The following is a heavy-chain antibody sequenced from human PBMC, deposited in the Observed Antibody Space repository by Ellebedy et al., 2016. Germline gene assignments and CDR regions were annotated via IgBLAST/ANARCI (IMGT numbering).Heavy chain of an antibody. Sequence: GGSLRLSCEASGFSFNDYYMSWTRQARGKGPEWVAYISQSGHDIIYADFVRGRFTVSRDNAKNSVFFHMSSLTVEDTAVYYCAKTARRLYLWGQGTLVTVSS. J-gene: IGHJ5*02. CDR3: AKTARRLYL. V-gene: IGHV3-11*01. CDR1: GFSFNDYY. CDR2: ISQSGHDI. D-gene: IGHD1-1*01.